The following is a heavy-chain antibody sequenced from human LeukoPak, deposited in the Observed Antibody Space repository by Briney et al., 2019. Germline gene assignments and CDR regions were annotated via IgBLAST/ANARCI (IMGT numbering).Heavy chain of an antibody. CDR3: ATQGYCSGNSCPENPSWFDP. CDR2: IYPSDSDT. Sequence: GESLKISCKGSGYSFTNYWIGWVRQMPGKGLEWMGIIYPSDSDTRYSPSFQGQVTISADKSITTAYLQWSSLKASDTAMYYCATQGYCSGNSCPENPSWFDPWGQGTLDTVSS. V-gene: IGHV5-51*01. D-gene: IGHD2-15*01. J-gene: IGHJ5*02. CDR1: GYSFTNYW.